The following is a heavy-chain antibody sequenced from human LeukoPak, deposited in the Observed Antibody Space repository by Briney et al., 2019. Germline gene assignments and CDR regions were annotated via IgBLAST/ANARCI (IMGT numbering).Heavy chain of an antibody. J-gene: IGHJ4*02. CDR3: AREITSIAALTLLDY. Sequence: GRSLRLSCAASGFTFNNYSMNWVRQAPGKGLEWVSSISSSSTYIYYADSVKGRFTISRDNAKNSLYLQMNSLRAEDTAVYYCAREITSIAALTLLDYWGQGTLVTVSS. D-gene: IGHD6-6*01. V-gene: IGHV3-21*01. CDR2: ISSSSTYI. CDR1: GFTFNNYS.